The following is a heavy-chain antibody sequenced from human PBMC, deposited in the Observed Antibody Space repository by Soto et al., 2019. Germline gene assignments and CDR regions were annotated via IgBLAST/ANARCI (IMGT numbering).Heavy chain of an antibody. Sequence: QVQLVESGGGVVQPGRSLRLSCAASGFTFSNYGMHWVRQAPGKGLEWVAVISYDGNNKYYADSMKGRLTISRDNSKNTLYLRMNSLRAEDTAVYYCAKDGVQGMDVWGQGTTVTVSS. J-gene: IGHJ6*02. CDR3: AKDGVQGMDV. CDR2: ISYDGNNK. D-gene: IGHD1-1*01. V-gene: IGHV3-30*18. CDR1: GFTFSNYG.